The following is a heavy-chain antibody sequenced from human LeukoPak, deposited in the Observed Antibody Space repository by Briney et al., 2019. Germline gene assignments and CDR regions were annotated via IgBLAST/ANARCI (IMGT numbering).Heavy chain of an antibody. V-gene: IGHV4-59*01. Sequence: SETLSLTCTVSGGSISSYYWSWIRQPPGKGLEWIGYIYYSGSTNYNPSLKSRVTISVDTSKNQFSLKLSSVTAADTAVYYCARWGYSYGFFDYWGQGTLVTVSS. J-gene: IGHJ4*02. CDR2: IYYSGST. CDR3: ARWGYSYGFFDY. D-gene: IGHD5-18*01. CDR1: GGSISSYY.